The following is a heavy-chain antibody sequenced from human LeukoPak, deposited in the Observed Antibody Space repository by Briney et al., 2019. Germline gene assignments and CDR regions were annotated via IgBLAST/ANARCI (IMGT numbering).Heavy chain of an antibody. V-gene: IGHV4-4*07. J-gene: IGHJ4*02. CDR3: ARDYYGSGSQDY. CDR2: IYTSGST. CDR1: GSSISTYY. D-gene: IGHD3-10*01. Sequence: SETLSLTCTVSGSSISTYYWSWIRQPAGKGLEWIGRIYTSGSTNYNPSLKSRVTMSVDTSKNQFSLKLSSVTAADTAVYYCARDYYGSGSQDYWGQGTLVTVSS.